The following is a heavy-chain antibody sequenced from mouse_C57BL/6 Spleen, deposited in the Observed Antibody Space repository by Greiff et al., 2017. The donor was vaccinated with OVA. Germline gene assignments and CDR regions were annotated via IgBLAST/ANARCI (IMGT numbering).Heavy chain of an antibody. CDR2: FYPGSGSI. D-gene: IGHD3-2*02. V-gene: IGHV1-62-2*01. J-gene: IGHJ3*01. CDR1: GYTFTEYT. CDR3: ARHEETAQATRAWFAY. Sequence: VQVVESGAELVKPGASVKLSCKASGYTFTEYTIHWVKQRSGQGLEWIGWFYPGSGSIKYNEKFKDKATLTADKSSSTVYMELSRLTSEDSAVYFCARHEETAQATRAWFAYWGQGTLVTVSA.